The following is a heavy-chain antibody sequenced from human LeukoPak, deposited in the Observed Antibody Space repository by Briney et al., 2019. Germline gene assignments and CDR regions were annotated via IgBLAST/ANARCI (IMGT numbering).Heavy chain of an antibody. CDR1: GYTFTGYY. D-gene: IGHD5-18*01. Sequence: GASVKVSCKASGYTFTGYYMHWVRQVPGQGLEWMGWINPNSGGTNYAQKFQGRVTMTRDTSVSTAYMDLSRLTSDDTAVYYCARGITVHTAMVFYYYYYMDVWGKGTTVTVSS. CDR2: INPNSGGT. V-gene: IGHV1-2*02. J-gene: IGHJ6*03. CDR3: ARGITVHTAMVFYYYYYMDV.